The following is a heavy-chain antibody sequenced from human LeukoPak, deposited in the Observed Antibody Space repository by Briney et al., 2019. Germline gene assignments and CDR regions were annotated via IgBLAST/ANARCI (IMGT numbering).Heavy chain of an antibody. D-gene: IGHD3-3*01. J-gene: IGHJ4*02. CDR3: ARDRGRFLEWLDYFDY. V-gene: IGHV1-69*04. CDR1: GGTFSRCT. Sequence: ASVKVSCKASGGTFSRCTISWVRQAPGQGLEWMGRIIPILGIANYAQKFQGRVTITADRSTSTAYMELSSLRSEDTAVYYCARDRGRFLEWLDYFDYWGQGTLVTVSS. CDR2: IIPILGIA.